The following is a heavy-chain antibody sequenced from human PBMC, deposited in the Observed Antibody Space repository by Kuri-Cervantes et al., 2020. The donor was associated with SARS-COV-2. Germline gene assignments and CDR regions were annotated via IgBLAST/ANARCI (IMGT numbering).Heavy chain of an antibody. CDR3: AKRWVTWELQEFFDF. D-gene: IGHD1-26*01. J-gene: IGHJ4*02. Sequence: GESLKISCAASGFTFSSYSMNWVRQAPGKGLEWVSSISSSSSYIYYADSVKGRFTISRDNAKNSLYLQMNSLRAEDTAVYYCAKRWVTWELQEFFDFWGQGAQVTVSS. CDR1: GFTFSSYS. CDR2: ISSSSSYI. V-gene: IGHV3-21*04.